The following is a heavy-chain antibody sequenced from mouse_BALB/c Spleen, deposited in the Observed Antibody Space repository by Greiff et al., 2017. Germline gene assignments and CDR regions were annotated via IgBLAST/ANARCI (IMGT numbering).Heavy chain of an antibody. D-gene: IGHD2-1*01. CDR1: GFTFSSFG. Sequence: EVQLQESGGGLVQPGGSRKLSCAASGFTFSSFGMHWVRQAPEKGLEWVAYISSGSSTIYYADTVKGRFTISRDNPKNTLFLQMTSLRSEDTAMYYCARSRGNYGYAMDYWGQGTSVTVSS. CDR3: ARSRGNYGYAMDY. CDR2: ISSGSSTI. J-gene: IGHJ4*01. V-gene: IGHV5-17*02.